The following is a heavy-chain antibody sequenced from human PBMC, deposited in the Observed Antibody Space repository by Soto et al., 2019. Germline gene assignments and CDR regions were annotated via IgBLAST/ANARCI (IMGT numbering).Heavy chain of an antibody. D-gene: IGHD3-3*01. V-gene: IGHV4-34*01. J-gene: IGHJ5*02. CDR3: ARGVKPPYEFWSGYPNWFDP. CDR1: GGSFSGYY. CDR2: INHSGST. Sequence: PSETLSLTCAVYGGSFSGYYWSWIRQPPGKGLEWIGEINHSGSTNYNPSLKSRVTLSVDTSKHHFSLKLSSVTAPDTAVYYCARGVKPPYEFWSGYPNWFDPRGQGTLVSVP.